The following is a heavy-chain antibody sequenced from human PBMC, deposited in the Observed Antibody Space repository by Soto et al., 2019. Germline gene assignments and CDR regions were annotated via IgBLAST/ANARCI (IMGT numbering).Heavy chain of an antibody. D-gene: IGHD6-13*01. CDR1: GFTFDDYT. J-gene: IGHJ4*02. CDR2: ISWDGGST. CDR3: AKDKSIAAAGTSSLFDY. Sequence: GGSLRLSCAASGFTFDDYTMHWVRQAPGKGLEWVSLISWDGGSTYYADSVKGRFTISRDNSKNSLYLQMNSLRTEDTALYYCAKDKSIAAAGTSSLFDYWGQGTLVTVSS. V-gene: IGHV3-43*01.